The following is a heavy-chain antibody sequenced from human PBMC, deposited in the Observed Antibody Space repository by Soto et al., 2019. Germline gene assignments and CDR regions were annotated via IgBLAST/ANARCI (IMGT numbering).Heavy chain of an antibody. J-gene: IGHJ6*02. V-gene: IGHV1-18*01. D-gene: IGHD3-16*01. Sequence: QVQLVQSGAEVKNPGASVKVSCKASGYTFTRYGIGWARQAPGQGLEWMGWINTYNVNTNYAQNVQGRVTLTTDTSTSTAYMELRSVRSNETAIYYCAMVDVYVTPTPQDVWGQGTTVIVSS. CDR1: GYTFTRYG. CDR3: AMVDVYVTPTPQDV. CDR2: INTYNVNT.